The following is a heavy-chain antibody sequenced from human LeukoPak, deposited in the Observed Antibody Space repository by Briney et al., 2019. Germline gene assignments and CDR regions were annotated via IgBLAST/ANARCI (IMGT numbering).Heavy chain of an antibody. J-gene: IGHJ5*02. CDR3: ARGGYSYGYRDWFDP. CDR2: INHSGST. V-gene: IGHV4-34*01. Sequence: SETLSLTCAVYGGSFSGYYWSWIRQPPGKGLEWIGEINHSGSTNYNPSLKSRVTISVDTSKNQFSLKLSSVTAADTAVYYCARGGYSYGYRDWFDPWGQGTLVTASS. D-gene: IGHD5-18*01. CDR1: GGSFSGYY.